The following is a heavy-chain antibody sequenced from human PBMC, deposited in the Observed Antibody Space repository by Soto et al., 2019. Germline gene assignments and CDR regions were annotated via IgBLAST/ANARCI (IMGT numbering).Heavy chain of an antibody. CDR3: ALSVAVTGAHTYG. CDR2: VYYTGST. Sequence: SENPSLTSSVSGGSISGSYWSWIRQSPGKGLEWLGYVYYTGSTNYSPSLRSRVSISVDTSKNEFSLRLSSVTAADTAVYFCALSVAVTGAHTYGWGRGPQVTVA. CDR1: GGSISGSY. V-gene: IGHV4-59*01. J-gene: IGHJ4*02. D-gene: IGHD2-8*02.